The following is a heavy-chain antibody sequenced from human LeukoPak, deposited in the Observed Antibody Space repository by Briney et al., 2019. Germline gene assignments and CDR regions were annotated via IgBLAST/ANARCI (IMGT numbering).Heavy chain of an antibody. CDR1: GYTFTGYG. CDR3: RIGYYDSSGAFDY. D-gene: IGHD3-22*01. J-gene: IGHJ4*02. V-gene: IGHV7-4-1*02. Sequence: ASVKVSCKASGYTFTGYGMNWVRQAPGQGLEWMGWINTNTGNPTYAQGFTGRFVFSLDTSVNTAFLQISSLKAEDTAVYYCRIGYYDSSGAFDYWGQGTLVTVSS. CDR2: INTNTGNP.